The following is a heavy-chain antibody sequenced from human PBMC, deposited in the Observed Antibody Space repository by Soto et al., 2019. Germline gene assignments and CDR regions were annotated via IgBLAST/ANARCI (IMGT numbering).Heavy chain of an antibody. V-gene: IGHV3-30-3*01. J-gene: IGHJ4*02. CDR2: ISYDGSNK. Sequence: GGSLRLSCAASGFTFSSYAMHWVRQAPGKGLEWVAVISYDGSNKYYADSVKGRFTISRDNSKNTLYLQMNSLRAEDTAVYYCASNVPATAGAFDYWGQGTLVTVS. D-gene: IGHD2-2*01. CDR1: GFTFSSYA. CDR3: ASNVPATAGAFDY.